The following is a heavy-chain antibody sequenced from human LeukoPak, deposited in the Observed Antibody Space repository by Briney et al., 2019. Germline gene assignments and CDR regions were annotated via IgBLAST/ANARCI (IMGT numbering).Heavy chain of an antibody. J-gene: IGHJ4*02. D-gene: IGHD2-21*01. CDR2: ISSSSSYI. Sequence: GGSLRLSRAASGFTFSSYSMNWVRQAPGEGLEWVSSISSSSSYIYYADSVKGRFTISRDNAKNSLYLQMNSPRAEDTAVYYCARDFRLSGDNYWGQGTLVTVSS. CDR1: GFTFSSYS. V-gene: IGHV3-21*01. CDR3: ARDFRLSGDNY.